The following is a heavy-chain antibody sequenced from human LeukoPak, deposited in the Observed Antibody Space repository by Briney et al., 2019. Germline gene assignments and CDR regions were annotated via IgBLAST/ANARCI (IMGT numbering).Heavy chain of an antibody. CDR2: ISYDGSNK. CDR1: GFTFSNYG. J-gene: IGHJ6*02. V-gene: IGHV3-30*18. CDR3: AKDLWAKYYDFWSGYPKAYGMDV. Sequence: GGSLRLSCAASGFTFSNYGMSWVRQAPGKGLEWVAVISYDGSNKYYADSVKGRFTISRDNSKNTLYLQMNSLRAEDTAVYYCAKDLWAKYYDFWSGYPKAYGMDVWGQGTTVTVSS. D-gene: IGHD3-3*01.